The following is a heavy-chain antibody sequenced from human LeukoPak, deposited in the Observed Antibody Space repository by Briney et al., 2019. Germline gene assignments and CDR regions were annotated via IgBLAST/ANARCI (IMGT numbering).Heavy chain of an antibody. CDR2: ISAYMGNT. CDR3: ARAFLNYDILTGYYPTHYFDY. Sequence: ASVKVSCKASGYTFTSYGISWVRQAPGQGLEWMGWISAYMGNTNYAQKLQGRVTMTTDTSTSTAYMELRSLRSDDTAVYYCARAFLNYDILTGYYPTHYFDYWGQGTLVTVSS. V-gene: IGHV1-18*01. J-gene: IGHJ4*02. CDR1: GYTFTSYG. D-gene: IGHD3-9*01.